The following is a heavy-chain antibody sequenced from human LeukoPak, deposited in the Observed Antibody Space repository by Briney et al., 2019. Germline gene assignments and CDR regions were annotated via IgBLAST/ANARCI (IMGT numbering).Heavy chain of an antibody. CDR1: GFTFSSYS. CDR3: ARDGYNDAFDI. V-gene: IGHV3-21*01. D-gene: IGHD5-24*01. Sequence: GGSLRLSCAVSGFTFSSYSMNWVRQAPGKGLEWVSSISSSSSYIYYADSVKGRLTISRDNAKNSLYLQMNSLRAEDTAVYYCARDGYNDAFDIWGQGTMVTVSS. CDR2: ISSSSSYI. J-gene: IGHJ3*02.